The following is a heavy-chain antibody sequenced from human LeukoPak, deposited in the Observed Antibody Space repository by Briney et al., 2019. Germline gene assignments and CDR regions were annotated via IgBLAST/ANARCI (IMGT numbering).Heavy chain of an antibody. CDR1: GFTFDDYA. V-gene: IGHV3-43D*03. CDR3: AKDRSLDY. CDR2: ISWDGGST. Sequence: GGSLRLSCATSGFTFDDYAMHWVRQAPGKGLECVSLISWDGGSTYYADSVKGRFTTSRDNSKNSLDLKMNSLRAEDTALYYCAKDRSLDYWGQGTLVTVSS. J-gene: IGHJ4*02.